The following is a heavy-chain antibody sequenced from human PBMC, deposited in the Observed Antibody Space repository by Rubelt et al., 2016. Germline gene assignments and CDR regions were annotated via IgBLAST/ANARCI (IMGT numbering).Heavy chain of an antibody. CDR2: IKNKTDGGTT. D-gene: IGHD6-6*01. J-gene: IGHJ3*01. Sequence: GKGLEWVGRIKNKTDGGTTDYAAPAKGRFTISRDDSKNTLYLQMNSLKTEDTAVYYCTTASPSIAVGGPAVNDAFDVWGQGTMVTVSS. CDR3: TTASPSIAVGGPAVNDAFDV. V-gene: IGHV3-15*01.